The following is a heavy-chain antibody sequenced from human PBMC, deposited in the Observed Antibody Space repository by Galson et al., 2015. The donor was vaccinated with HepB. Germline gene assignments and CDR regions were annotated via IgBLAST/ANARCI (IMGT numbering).Heavy chain of an antibody. J-gene: IGHJ4*02. CDR2: ISSSSSYI. Sequence: SLRLSCAASGFTFSSYSMNWVRQAPGKGLEWVSSISSSSSYIYYADSVKGRFTISRDKAKNSLYLQMNSLRAEETAVYYCASAPGQGIAVAGTSPGVHRLDYWGQGTLVTVSP. D-gene: IGHD6-19*01. V-gene: IGHV3-21*01. CDR3: ASAPGQGIAVAGTSPGVHRLDY. CDR1: GFTFSSYS.